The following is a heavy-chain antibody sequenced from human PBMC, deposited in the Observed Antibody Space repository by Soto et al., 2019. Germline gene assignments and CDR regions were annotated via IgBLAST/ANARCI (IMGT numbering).Heavy chain of an antibody. CDR3: ARGYCTNGVCYNDDAFDI. J-gene: IGHJ3*02. V-gene: IGHV1-8*01. CDR2: MNPNSGNT. D-gene: IGHD2-8*01. Sequence: ASVKVSCKASGYTFTSYDINWVRQATGQGLEWMGWMNPNSGNTGYAQKFQGRVTMTRNTSISTAYMELSSLRSEDTAVYYCARGYCTNGVCYNDDAFDIWGQGTMVTVSS. CDR1: GYTFTSYD.